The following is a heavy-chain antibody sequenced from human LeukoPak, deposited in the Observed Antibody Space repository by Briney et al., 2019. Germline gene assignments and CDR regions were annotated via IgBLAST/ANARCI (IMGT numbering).Heavy chain of an antibody. CDR3: ASLYYYDSSRYSPDFDY. Sequence: SETLSLTCAVYGGSFSGYYWSWIRQPPGKGLEWIGEINHSGSTNYNPSLKSRVTISVDTSKNQFSLKLSSVTAADTAVYYCASLYYYDSSRYSPDFDYWGQGTLVTVSS. CDR1: GGSFSGYY. D-gene: IGHD3-22*01. J-gene: IGHJ4*02. CDR2: INHSGST. V-gene: IGHV4-34*01.